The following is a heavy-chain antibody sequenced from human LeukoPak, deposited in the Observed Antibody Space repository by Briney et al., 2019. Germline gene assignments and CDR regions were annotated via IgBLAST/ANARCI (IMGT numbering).Heavy chain of an antibody. CDR2: IWYDGSNK. CDR1: GFTFSSCG. J-gene: IGHJ4*02. D-gene: IGHD6-13*01. V-gene: IGHV3-33*01. CDR3: ARDMGIAAAAVDY. Sequence: GRSLRLSCAASGFTFSSCGMHWVRQAPGKGLEWVALIWYDGSNKYYADSVKGRFIISRDNSKNTLYLQMNSLRAEDTAVYYCARDMGIAAAAVDYWGQGTLVTVSS.